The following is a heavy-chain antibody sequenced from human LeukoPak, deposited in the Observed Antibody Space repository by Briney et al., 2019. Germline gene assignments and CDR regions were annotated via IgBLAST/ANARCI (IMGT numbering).Heavy chain of an antibody. CDR1: GFTFSNAW. J-gene: IGHJ4*02. D-gene: IGHD2-21*02. V-gene: IGHV3-15*01. Sequence: GGSLRLSCAASGFTFSNAWMSWVRQAPGKGLEWVGRIKSKTDGGTTDYAAPVKGRFTISRGDSKNTLYLQMNSLKTEDTAVYYCTTDPAYCGGDCYPYFDYWGQGTLVTVPS. CDR2: IKSKTDGGTT. CDR3: TTDPAYCGGDCYPYFDY.